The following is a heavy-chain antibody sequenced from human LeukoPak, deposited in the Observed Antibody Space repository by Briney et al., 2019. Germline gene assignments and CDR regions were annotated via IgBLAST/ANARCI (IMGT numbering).Heavy chain of an antibody. D-gene: IGHD3-9*01. CDR3: ARDFSEVLRFFDWSY. V-gene: IGHV1-69*01. CDR1: GGTFSSYA. J-gene: IGHJ4*02. Sequence: ASVKVSCKASGGTFSSYAISWVRQAPGQGLEWMGGIIPIFGTANYAQKFQGRVTITADESTSTAYMELSSLRSEDTAVYYCARDFSEVLRFFDWSYWGQGTLVTVSS. CDR2: IIPIFGTA.